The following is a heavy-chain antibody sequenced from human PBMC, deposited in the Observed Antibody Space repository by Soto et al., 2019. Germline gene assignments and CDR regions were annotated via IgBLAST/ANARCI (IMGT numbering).Heavy chain of an antibody. D-gene: IGHD2-21*02. J-gene: IGHJ3*02. V-gene: IGHV5-51*01. CDR3: ARRRQEGAYCGGDCYHDAFDI. CDR1: GYSFTSYW. CDR2: IYPGDSDT. Sequence: TGESLKISCKGSGYSFTSYWIGWVRQMPGKGLEWMGIIYPGDSDTRYSPSFQGQVTISADKSISTAYLQWSSLKASDTAMYYCARRRQEGAYCGGDCYHDAFDIWGQGTMVTVSS.